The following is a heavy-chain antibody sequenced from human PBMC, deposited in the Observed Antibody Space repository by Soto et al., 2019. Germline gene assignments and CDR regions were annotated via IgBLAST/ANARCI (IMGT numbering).Heavy chain of an antibody. J-gene: IGHJ6*02. Sequence: QVQLQESGPGLVKPSQTLSLTCTVSGGSISSGGYYWSWIRQHPGKGLEWIGYIYYSGSTYYNPSLKSRVTISVNTSKNQFPLKLSSVTAADTAVYYCARASTYEAYSSSRTYYYYYGMDVWGQGTTVTVSS. CDR2: IYYSGST. D-gene: IGHD6-13*01. CDR1: GGSISSGGYY. CDR3: ARASTYEAYSSSRTYYYYYGMDV. V-gene: IGHV4-31*03.